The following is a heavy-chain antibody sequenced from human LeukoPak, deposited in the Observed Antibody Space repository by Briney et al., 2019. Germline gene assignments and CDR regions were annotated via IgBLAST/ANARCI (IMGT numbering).Heavy chain of an antibody. CDR1: GFTFSSYS. J-gene: IGHJ6*02. D-gene: IGHD6-13*01. V-gene: IGHV3-21*01. CDR2: ISSSSSYI. Sequence: GGSLRLSCAASGFTFSSYSMNWVRQAPGKGLEWVSSISSSSSYIYYADSVKGRFTISRDNAKKSLYLQMNSLRAEDTAVYYCARVLGYSSSWYYYGMDVWGQGTTVTVSS. CDR3: ARVLGYSSSWYYYGMDV.